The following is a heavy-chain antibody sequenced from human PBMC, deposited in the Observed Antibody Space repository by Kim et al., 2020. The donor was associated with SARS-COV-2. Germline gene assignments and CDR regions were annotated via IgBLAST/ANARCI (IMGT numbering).Heavy chain of an antibody. V-gene: IGHV4-34*01. D-gene: IGHD2-8*01. CDR3: AGRLYCPTVGCFRRTGGRWEELV. CDR2: INQGGFT. J-gene: IGHJ4*02. CDR1: VGSFSNYD. Sequence: SETLSLTCGIHVGSFSNYDLGWIRQPLGKGLEWIGEINQGGFTYYNPSLESRVTMSMDTSKGQLSLKVTSVTAADTAVYYCAGRLYCPTVGCFRRTGGRWEELVWGQGTLVSVSS.